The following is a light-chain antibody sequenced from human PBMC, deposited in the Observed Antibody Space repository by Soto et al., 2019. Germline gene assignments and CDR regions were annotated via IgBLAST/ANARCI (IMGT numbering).Light chain of an antibody. CDR3: QQSYSTLFT. V-gene: IGKV1-39*01. J-gene: IGKJ3*01. Sequence: DIQMTQSPTSLSASVGDRVTITCRASQTIIRYLNWYQQKPGRAPNLLIYAASSLQSWVPSRFSGSGSGTEFTLNISSLQPQDFATYYCQQSYSTLFTFGPGTKVEIK. CDR2: AAS. CDR1: QTIIRY.